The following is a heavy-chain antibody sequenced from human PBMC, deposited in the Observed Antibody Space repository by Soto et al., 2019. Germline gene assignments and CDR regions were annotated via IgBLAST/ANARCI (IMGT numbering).Heavy chain of an antibody. CDR2: ISYDGSNK. V-gene: IGHV3-30-3*01. J-gene: IGHJ6*02. CDR3: ARELHGGSYGMDV. CDR1: GFTFSSYA. Sequence: SLRLSCAASGFTFSSYAMHWVRQAPGKGLEWVAVISYDGSNKYYADSVKGRFTISRDNSKNTLYLQMNSLSAGDTAVYYCARELHGGSYGMDVWGQGTTVTVSS.